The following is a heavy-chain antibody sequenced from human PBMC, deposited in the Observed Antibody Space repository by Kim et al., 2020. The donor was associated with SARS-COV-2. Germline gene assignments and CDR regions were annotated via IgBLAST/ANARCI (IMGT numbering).Heavy chain of an antibody. Sequence: GGSLRLSCAASDFTFNSCWMHWVRQAPGKGLVWVSRINCDGSSTDYADSVKGRFTISRDNAKNTVFLQMNSLRAEDTAVYYCVRDTGGNNRDWYFDLWGRGTLVTVS. CDR2: INCDGSST. CDR1: DFTFNSCW. V-gene: IGHV3-74*01. CDR3: VRDTGGNNRDWYFDL. D-gene: IGHD3-16*01. J-gene: IGHJ2*01.